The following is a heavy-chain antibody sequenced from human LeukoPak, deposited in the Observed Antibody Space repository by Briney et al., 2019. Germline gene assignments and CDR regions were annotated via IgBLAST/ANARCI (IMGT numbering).Heavy chain of an antibody. CDR1: GFTFSSIA. D-gene: IGHD1-26*01. V-gene: IGHV3-23*01. Sequence: PGGSLRLSCAASGFTFSSIAMSWVRQAPDKGLEWVSTISGSGGGTYYADSVKGRITISRDDSKNTLYLQMNSLRADDTAVYYCAKDLGRYRNNFFDYWGQGNLVTVSS. J-gene: IGHJ4*02. CDR3: AKDLGRYRNNFFDY. CDR2: ISGSGGGT.